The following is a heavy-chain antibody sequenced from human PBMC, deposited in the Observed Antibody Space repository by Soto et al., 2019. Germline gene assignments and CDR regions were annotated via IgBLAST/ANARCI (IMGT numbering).Heavy chain of an antibody. CDR2: FSYRGST. CDR3: ARHASGDSGYYGTYDAFDV. D-gene: IGHD3-22*01. CDR1: GGSISSFY. J-gene: IGHJ3*01. Sequence: SEPLSLTCTVSGGSISSFYWSCIRQAPWKGLEWIGFFSYRGSTNFNPSLKSRATTSVNTSKNQFSLTLNSVTAADTAMYFCARHASGDSGYYGTYDAFDVWGPGTMVT. V-gene: IGHV4-59*08.